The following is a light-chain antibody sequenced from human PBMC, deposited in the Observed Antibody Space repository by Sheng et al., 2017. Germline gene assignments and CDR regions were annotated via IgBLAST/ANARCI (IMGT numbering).Light chain of an antibody. Sequence: QSALTQPPSASGSPGQSVTISCTGTSSDVGCYNYVSWYQQHPGKAPKLMIYEVSERPSGVPDRFSGSKSGNTASLTVSGLQPEDEADYYCSSYGGTKNLVFGGGTKLTVL. CDR1: SSDVGCYNY. CDR3: SSYGGTKNLV. V-gene: IGLV2-8*01. J-gene: IGLJ2*01. CDR2: EVS.